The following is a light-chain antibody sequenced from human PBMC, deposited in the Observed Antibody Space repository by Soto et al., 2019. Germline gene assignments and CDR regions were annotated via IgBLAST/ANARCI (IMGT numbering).Light chain of an antibody. CDR1: NIGRKT. Sequence: YELTQPPSVSVAPGQTARITCGGDNIGRKTVHWYQQKPGQAPVLVVYDDSDRPSGIPERFSASNSGKMATLTISRVEAGDEADFYCQVWDSFTDHVVFGGGTKVTVL. CDR3: QVWDSFTDHVV. V-gene: IGLV3-21*02. J-gene: IGLJ3*02. CDR2: DDS.